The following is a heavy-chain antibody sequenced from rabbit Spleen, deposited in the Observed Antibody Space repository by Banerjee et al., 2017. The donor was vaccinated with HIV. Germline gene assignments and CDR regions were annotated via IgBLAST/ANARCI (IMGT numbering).Heavy chain of an antibody. CDR1: GFSFSDSNW. J-gene: IGHJ6*01. D-gene: IGHD4-1*01. Sequence: EQLEESGGDLVKPGGSLTLTCTASGFSFSDSNWICWVRQAPGKGLEWIACIGNKNSGTTYYASWAKGRFTISKTSSTTVTLQMTSLTAADTATYFCARDLDAVIGWNFGWWGPGTLVTVS. CDR3: ARDLDAVIGWNFGW. V-gene: IGHV1S45*01. CDR2: IGNKNSGTT.